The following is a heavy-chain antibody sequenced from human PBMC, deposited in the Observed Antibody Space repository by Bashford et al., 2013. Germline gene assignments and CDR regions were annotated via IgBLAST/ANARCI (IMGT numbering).Heavy chain of an antibody. CDR2: IKEDGSER. J-gene: IGHJ3*02. V-gene: IGHV3-7*01. CDR3: ARNTYGYGEAFDI. Sequence: GGSLRLSCAVSGLTFSNAWMSWVRQSPGKGLEWVANIKEDGSERYYLDSLMGRFTISRDNAKNSLYLQMNSLRAEDTAVYYCARNTYGYGEAFDIWGQGTMVTVSS. D-gene: IGHD5-18*01. CDR1: GLTFSNAW.